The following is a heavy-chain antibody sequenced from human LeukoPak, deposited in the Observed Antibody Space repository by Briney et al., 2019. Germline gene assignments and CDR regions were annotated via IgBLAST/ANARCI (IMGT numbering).Heavy chain of an antibody. CDR3: ATGGGGYFDH. D-gene: IGHD2-15*01. V-gene: IGHV1-2*02. CDR2: INPNSGGT. J-gene: IGHJ4*02. Sequence: ASVKVSCKASGYTLTDYYIHWVRQAPGQGLEWMGWINPNSGGTNYAQKFQGRVTMTRDTSISTAYMELSSLRSDDTAVCYCATGGGGYFDHWGQGTLVTVSS. CDR1: GYTLTDYY.